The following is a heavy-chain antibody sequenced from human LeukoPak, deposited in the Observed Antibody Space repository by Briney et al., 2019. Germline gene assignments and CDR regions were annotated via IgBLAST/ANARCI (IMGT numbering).Heavy chain of an antibody. CDR3: ARRAYCGGDCHSDY. CDR1: GFTFDDYG. J-gene: IGHJ4*02. V-gene: IGHV3-20*04. D-gene: IGHD2-21*01. CDR2: INWNGGST. Sequence: GGSLRLSCAASGFTFDDYGMSWVRQAPGKGLEWVSGINWNGGSTGYADSVKGRSTISRDNAKNSLYLQMNSLRAEDTALYYCARRAYCGGDCHSDYWGQGTLVTVSS.